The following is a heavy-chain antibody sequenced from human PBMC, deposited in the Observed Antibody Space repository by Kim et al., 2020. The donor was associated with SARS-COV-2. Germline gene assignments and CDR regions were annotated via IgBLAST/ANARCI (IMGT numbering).Heavy chain of an antibody. J-gene: IGHJ4*02. CDR2: IYYSGST. D-gene: IGHD3-9*01. Sequence: SETLSLTCTVSGGSISSYYWSWIRQPPGKGLEWIGYIYYSGSTNYNPSLKSRVTISVDTSKNQFSLKLSSVTAADTAVYYCARGGDILTGYWWDLFDYWGQGTLVTVSS. V-gene: IGHV4-59*13. CDR3: ARGGDILTGYWWDLFDY. CDR1: GGSISSYY.